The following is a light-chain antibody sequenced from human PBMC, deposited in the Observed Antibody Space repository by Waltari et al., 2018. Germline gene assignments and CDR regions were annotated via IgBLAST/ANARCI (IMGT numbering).Light chain of an antibody. Sequence: DIQMTQSPSSLSASVGDSVTITCRASHTISTYLNWYQQTAGKAPKLLIYAASALQSGVPSRFRGSGSGTDFTLTITSLQPEDFATYYCHQSHTVPHTFGQGTKLEIK. CDR2: AAS. J-gene: IGKJ2*01. V-gene: IGKV1-39*01. CDR3: HQSHTVPHT. CDR1: HTISTY.